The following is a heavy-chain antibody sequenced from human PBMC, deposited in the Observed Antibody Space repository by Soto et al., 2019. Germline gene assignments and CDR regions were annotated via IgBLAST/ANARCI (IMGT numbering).Heavy chain of an antibody. CDR3: ATSRWLQFYFDY. J-gene: IGHJ4*02. CDR1: GYTFTSYA. D-gene: IGHD5-12*01. CDR2: INAGNGNT. Sequence: GASVNVSCKASGYTFTSYAMHWVRQAPGQRLEWMGWINAGNGNTKYSQKFQGRVTITRDTSASTAYMELSSLRSEDTAVYYCATSRWLQFYFDYWGQGTLVTVSS. V-gene: IGHV1-3*01.